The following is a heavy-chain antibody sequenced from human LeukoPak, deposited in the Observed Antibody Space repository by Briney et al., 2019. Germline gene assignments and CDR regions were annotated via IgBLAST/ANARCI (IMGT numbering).Heavy chain of an antibody. Sequence: ASVKVSCKASGFTFTSSAVQWVRQARGQRLEWIGWIVVGSGNTNYAQKFQERVTITRDMSTSTAYMELSSLRSEDTAMYYCAAANTDTAPTANFDYWGQGTLVTVSS. CDR1: GFTFTSSA. J-gene: IGHJ4*02. V-gene: IGHV1-58*01. D-gene: IGHD5-18*01. CDR3: AAANTDTAPTANFDY. CDR2: IVVGSGNT.